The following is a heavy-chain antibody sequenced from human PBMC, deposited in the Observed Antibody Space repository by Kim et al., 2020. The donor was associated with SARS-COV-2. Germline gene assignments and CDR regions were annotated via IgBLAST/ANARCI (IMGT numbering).Heavy chain of an antibody. CDR2: IIPIFGTA. CDR3: ARGEASRFWSGYHMYNWFDP. Sequence: SVKVSCKASGGTFSSYAISWVRQAPGQGLEWMGGIIPIFGTANYAQKFQGRVTITADESTSTAYMELSSLRSEDTAVYYCARGEASRFWSGYHMYNWFDPWGQGTLVTVSS. V-gene: IGHV1-69*13. J-gene: IGHJ5*02. CDR1: GGTFSSYA. D-gene: IGHD3-3*01.